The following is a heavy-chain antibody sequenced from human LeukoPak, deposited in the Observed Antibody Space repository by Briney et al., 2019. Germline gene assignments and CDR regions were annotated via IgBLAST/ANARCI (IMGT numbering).Heavy chain of an antibody. Sequence: PGGSLRLSCAASGYTFSSYWMHWVRQAPGKGLVWVSRINSDGSSTSYADSVKGRFTISRENAKNSLYLQMNSLRAGDTAVYYCASQPHRWAFDIWGQGTMVTVSS. V-gene: IGHV3-74*01. J-gene: IGHJ3*02. D-gene: IGHD1-14*01. CDR3: ASQPHRWAFDI. CDR1: GYTFSSYW. CDR2: INSDGSST.